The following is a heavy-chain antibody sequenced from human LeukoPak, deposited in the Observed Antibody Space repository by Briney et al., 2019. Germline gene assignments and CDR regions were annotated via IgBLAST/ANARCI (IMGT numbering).Heavy chain of an antibody. J-gene: IGHJ6*02. CDR3: ARGGIYYCSGGYCYHMDV. CDR2: ISYDGSNK. CDR1: KFTFSSFG. Sequence: PGGFLRLSCAASKFTFSSFGMHWVRQAPGKGLEWVAIISYDGSNKYYADSVKGRFTISRDNSKNTSYLQMNSLRAEDTAVYYCARGGIYYCSGGYCYHMDVWGQGTTVTVSS. V-gene: IGHV3-30*03. D-gene: IGHD2-15*01.